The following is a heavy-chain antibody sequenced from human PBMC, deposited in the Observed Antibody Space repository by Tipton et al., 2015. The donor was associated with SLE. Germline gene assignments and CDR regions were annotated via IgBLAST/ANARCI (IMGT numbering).Heavy chain of an antibody. V-gene: IGHV3-21*03. CDR2: ISSSSSYI. Sequence: SLRLSCAASGFTFSSYSMNWVRQAPGKGLEWVSSISSSSSYIYYADSVKGRFTISRDNAKNSLYLQMNSLRAEDTAVYYCARGWSETDSSSRVTFDYWGQGTLVTVSS. D-gene: IGHD6-13*01. J-gene: IGHJ4*02. CDR3: ARGWSETDSSSRVTFDY. CDR1: GFTFSSYS.